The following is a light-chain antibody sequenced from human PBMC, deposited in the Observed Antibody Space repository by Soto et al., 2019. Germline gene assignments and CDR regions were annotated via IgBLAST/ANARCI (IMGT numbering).Light chain of an antibody. J-gene: IGKJ1*01. CDR3: QHYNSYSEA. Sequence: DIQMTQSPSTLSGSVGDRVTITCWASQTISSWLAWYQQKPGKAPKLLIYKASTLKSGVPSRFSGSGSGTEFTLTISSLQPDDFATYYCQHYNSYSEAFDQGTKVELK. V-gene: IGKV1-5*03. CDR1: QTISSW. CDR2: KAS.